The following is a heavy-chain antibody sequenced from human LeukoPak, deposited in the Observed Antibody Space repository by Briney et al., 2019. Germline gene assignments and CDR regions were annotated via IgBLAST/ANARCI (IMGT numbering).Heavy chain of an antibody. V-gene: IGHV3-30*04. CDR1: GFTVSSYA. J-gene: IGHJ4*02. Sequence: PGSSRKPSLAASGFTVSSYAVPSVRHSPGKGLEWGAVITYDGSNKYYADSVKGRFTISRDNSKNTLYLQMNSLRAEDRAVYYCARAPYYPYGPGDCWGQGTLVTVCS. D-gene: IGHD3-10*01. CDR2: ITYDGSNK. CDR3: ARAPYYPYGPGDC.